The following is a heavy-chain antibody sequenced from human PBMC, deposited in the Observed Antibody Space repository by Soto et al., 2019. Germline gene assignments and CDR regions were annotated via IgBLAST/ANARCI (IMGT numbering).Heavy chain of an antibody. Sequence: QVQLVQSGAEVKKPGASVKVSCKASGYTFTSYDSNWVRQATGEGLEWMGWMKPNGGNTGYAQKFQGRVTMTRKTSISTAYMELSSLRYEDTAVYYCARGYSSGWFDYWGQGTLVTVSS. D-gene: IGHD6-19*01. CDR2: MKPNGGNT. J-gene: IGHJ4*02. CDR1: GYTFTSYD. V-gene: IGHV1-8*01. CDR3: ARGYSSGWFDY.